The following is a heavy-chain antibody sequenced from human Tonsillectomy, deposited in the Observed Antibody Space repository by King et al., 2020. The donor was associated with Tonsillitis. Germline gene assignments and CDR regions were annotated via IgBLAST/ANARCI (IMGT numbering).Heavy chain of an antibody. CDR3: ARHSYGYCND. Sequence: VQLQQWGAGLLKPSETLSLTCAVDDGSFSGYYWSWIRQPPGKGLEWIGEINHSGSTNYNPSLKSRVTISVDTSKNHFSLKLRSVTAADTAVYYCARHSYGYCNDWGQGTLVTVSS. D-gene: IGHD3-22*01. CDR1: DGSFSGYY. CDR2: INHSGST. V-gene: IGHV4-34*01. J-gene: IGHJ1*01.